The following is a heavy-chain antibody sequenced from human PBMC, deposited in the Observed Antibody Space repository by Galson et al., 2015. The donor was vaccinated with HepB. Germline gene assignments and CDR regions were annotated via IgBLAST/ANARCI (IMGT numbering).Heavy chain of an antibody. CDR2: IHYSGST. CDR3: ARHGRTNADWFDP. CDR1: GGSIRSDNYY. D-gene: IGHD2-8*01. J-gene: IGHJ5*02. V-gene: IGHV4-39*01. Sequence: SLTCTVSGGSIRSDNYYWDWIRQAPGKGLEWIGSIHYSGSTYYSPSLKSRVTISVDTSKNQFSLTLNSVTAADTTVYYCARHGRTNADWFDPWGQGTLVTVSS.